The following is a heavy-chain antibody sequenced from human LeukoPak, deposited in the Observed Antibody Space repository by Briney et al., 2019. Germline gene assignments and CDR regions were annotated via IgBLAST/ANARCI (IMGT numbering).Heavy chain of an antibody. CDR1: GFTFTSYS. CDR3: ARWSDAFDI. J-gene: IGHJ3*02. Sequence: GGSLRLSCAASGFTFTSYSMSWVRQAPGKGLLWVSRINSDGSSTSYADSVKGRFTISRDNSKNTLYLQMNSLRAEDTAVYYCARWSDAFDIWGQGTMVTVSS. CDR2: INSDGSST. V-gene: IGHV3-74*01. D-gene: IGHD3-3*01.